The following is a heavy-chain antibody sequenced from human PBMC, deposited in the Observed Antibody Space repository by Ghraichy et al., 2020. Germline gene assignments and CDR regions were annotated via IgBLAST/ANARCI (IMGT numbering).Heavy chain of an antibody. V-gene: IGHV3-11*01. CDR2: ISSSGSII. D-gene: IGHD5-18*01. J-gene: IGHJ4*02. CDR3: ARELSRIHLWLLGS. Sequence: GESLNISFAASGFTFSDYYMSWIRQAPGKGLEWVSYISSSGSIIYYADSVKGRVTISRDNAKNSLYLQMNSLRAEDTAVYYCARELSRIHLWLLGSWGQGTLVTVSS. CDR1: GFTFSDYY.